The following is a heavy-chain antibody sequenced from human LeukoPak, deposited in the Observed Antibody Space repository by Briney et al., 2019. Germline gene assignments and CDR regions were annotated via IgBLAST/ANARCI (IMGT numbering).Heavy chain of an antibody. J-gene: IGHJ4*02. Sequence: GASVKVSCKASGGTFSSCAISWVRQAPGQGLEWMGGIIPIFGTANYAQKFQGRVTITADESTSTAYMELSSLRSEDTAVYYCARARDWAGYSYGFYYWGQGTLVTVSS. CDR3: ARARDWAGYSYGFYY. CDR2: IIPIFGTA. CDR1: GGTFSSCA. D-gene: IGHD5-18*01. V-gene: IGHV1-69*13.